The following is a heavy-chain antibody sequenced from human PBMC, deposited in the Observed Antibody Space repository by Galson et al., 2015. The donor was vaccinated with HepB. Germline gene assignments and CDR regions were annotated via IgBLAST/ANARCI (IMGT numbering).Heavy chain of an antibody. D-gene: IGHD3-16*01. V-gene: IGHV3-23*01. J-gene: IGHJ3*01. Sequence: SLRLSCAASGFTFRSYAMSWVRQAPGQGLEWVSVISGGGDITVYADAVKGRFTISRDNSRDAPFLQMSSLRVDDTAVYYCARDLFAGLVGDTFDVWGHGTTVAVSS. CDR3: ARDLFAGLVGDTFDV. CDR2: ISGGGDIT. CDR1: GFTFRSYA.